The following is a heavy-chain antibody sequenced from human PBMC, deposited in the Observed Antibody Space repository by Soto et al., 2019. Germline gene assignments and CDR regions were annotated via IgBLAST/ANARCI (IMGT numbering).Heavy chain of an antibody. CDR1: ALTFSSYG. D-gene: IGHD3-22*01. CDR3: ARAYYDRIGFYFDS. Sequence: PGGSLRLSCAASALTFSSYGMNWVRHAPGKGLEWVSAISSSTSFIHYADSVKGRFTISRDNAKNSLYLQMNSLRADDTAMYYCARAYYDRIGFYFDSWGQGTLVTVSS. V-gene: IGHV3-21*01. CDR2: ISSSTSFI. J-gene: IGHJ4*02.